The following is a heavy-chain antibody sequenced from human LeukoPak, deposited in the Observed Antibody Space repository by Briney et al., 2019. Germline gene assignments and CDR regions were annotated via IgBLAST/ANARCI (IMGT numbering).Heavy chain of an antibody. D-gene: IGHD5-18*01. CDR3: ATAPGYETYVFDI. CDR1: GYTLTELS. V-gene: IGHV1-24*01. CDR2: FDPEDGET. J-gene: IGHJ3*02. Sequence: EASVKVSCKVSGYTLTELSMHWVRQAPGKGLEWMGGFDPEDGETIYAQKFQGRVTMTEDTSTDTAYMELSSLRSEDTAVYYCATAPGYETYVFDIGGKGTMVTVSS.